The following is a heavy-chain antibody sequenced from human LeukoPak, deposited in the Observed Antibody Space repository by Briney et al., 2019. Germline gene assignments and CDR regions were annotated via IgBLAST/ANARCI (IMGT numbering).Heavy chain of an antibody. CDR1: GFTFTGYS. CDR2: ISSSGSTI. V-gene: IGHV3-48*04. CDR3: AELGITMIGGV. D-gene: IGHD3-10*02. Sequence: GGSLRLSCAASGFTFTGYSMNWVRQAPGKGLEWVSYISSSGSTIYYADSVKGRFTISRDNAKNSLYLQMNSLRAEDTAVYYCAELGITMIGGVWGKGTTVTISS. J-gene: IGHJ6*04.